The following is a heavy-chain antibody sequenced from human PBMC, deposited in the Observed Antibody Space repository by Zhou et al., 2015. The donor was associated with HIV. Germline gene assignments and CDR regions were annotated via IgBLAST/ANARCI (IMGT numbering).Heavy chain of an antibody. J-gene: IGHJ5*02. CDR3: ARDKSGEGYCSSTSCRGSWFDP. D-gene: IGHD2-2*01. V-gene: IGHV1-69*01. Sequence: QVQLVQSGAEVKKPGSSVKVSCKASGGTFSSYAISWVRQAPGQGLEWMGGIIPIFGTANYAQKFQGRVTITADESTSTAYMELSSLRSEDTAVYYCARDKSGEGYCSSTSCRGSWFDPLGARGTLVTVSS. CDR1: GGTFSSYA. CDR2: IIPIFGTA.